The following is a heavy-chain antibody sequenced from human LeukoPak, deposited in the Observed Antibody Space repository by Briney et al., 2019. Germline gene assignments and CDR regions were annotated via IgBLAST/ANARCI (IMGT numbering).Heavy chain of an antibody. V-gene: IGHV4-34*01. D-gene: IGHD4-23*01. CDR1: GGSFSGYY. J-gene: IGHJ4*02. CDR3: ARRGPTYAGNDFDY. Sequence: SDTLSLTCAVYGGSFSGYYWSWIRQPPGKGLEWIGEINHSGSTNYNPSLKSRVTMSVDTSKNHFSLKLSSVTAADTALYYCARRGPTYAGNDFDYWGQGILVTVSS. CDR2: INHSGST.